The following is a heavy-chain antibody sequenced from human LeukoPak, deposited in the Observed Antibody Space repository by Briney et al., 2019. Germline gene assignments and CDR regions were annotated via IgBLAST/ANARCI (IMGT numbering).Heavy chain of an antibody. D-gene: IGHD6-13*01. CDR2: INHSGST. Sequence: PSETLSLTCAVYGGSFSGYYWSWIRQPPGKGLEWIGEINHSGSTNYNPSLKSRVTISVDTSKNQFSLKLSSVIAADTAVYYCARVIAAAGMLGSFYYYGMDVWGQGTTVTVSS. CDR3: ARVIAAAGMLGSFYYYGMDV. CDR1: GGSFSGYY. J-gene: IGHJ6*02. V-gene: IGHV4-34*01.